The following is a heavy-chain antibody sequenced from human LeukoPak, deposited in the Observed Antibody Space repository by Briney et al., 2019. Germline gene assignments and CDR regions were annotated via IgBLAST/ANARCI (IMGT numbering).Heavy chain of an antibody. CDR3: ARDPVSGSYWWYFDY. CDR1: GFTVSSNY. D-gene: IGHD1-26*01. Sequence: GGSLRLSCAASGFTVSSNYMSWVRQAPGKGLEWVSVIYSGGSTYYADSVKGRFTISRDNSKNTLYLQMNSLRAEDTAVYYCARDPVSGSYWWYFDYWGQGTLVTVSS. CDR2: IYSGGST. V-gene: IGHV3-66*01. J-gene: IGHJ4*02.